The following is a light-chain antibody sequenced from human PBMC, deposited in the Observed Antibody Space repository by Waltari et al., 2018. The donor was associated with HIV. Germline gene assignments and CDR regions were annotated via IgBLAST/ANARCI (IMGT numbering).Light chain of an antibody. Sequence: QSVLTQPPSVSGAPGQRVTISCTGSSPNIGARSDVHWYQQLPGTAPKLLIHGNTNRPSGVPDRFSGSKSGTSASLAITGLQAEDEADYYCQSYDSSLSGYVFGTGTKVTVL. CDR2: GNT. V-gene: IGLV1-40*01. CDR1: SPNIGARSD. CDR3: QSYDSSLSGYV. J-gene: IGLJ1*01.